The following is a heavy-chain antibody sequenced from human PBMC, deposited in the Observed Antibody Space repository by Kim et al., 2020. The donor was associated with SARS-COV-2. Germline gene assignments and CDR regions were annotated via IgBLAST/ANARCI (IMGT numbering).Heavy chain of an antibody. D-gene: IGHD5-12*01. V-gene: IGHV4-39*07. CDR3: ARVEGSGYDLWYFDL. Sequence: PSLKSRVTISVDTSKNQFSLKLSSVTAADTAVYYCARVEGSGYDLWYFDLWGRGTLVTVCS. J-gene: IGHJ2*01.